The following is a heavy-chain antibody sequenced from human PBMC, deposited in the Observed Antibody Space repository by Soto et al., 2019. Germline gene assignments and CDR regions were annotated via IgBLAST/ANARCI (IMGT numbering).Heavy chain of an antibody. CDR3: ARDLVPYSSSRLPPYYYYMDV. V-gene: IGHV3-11*01. Sequence: GGSLRLSCAASGFTFSDYYMSWIRQAPGKGLEWVSYISSSGSTIYYADSVKGRFTISRDNAKNSLYLQMNSLRAEDTALYYCARDLVPYSSSRLPPYYYYMDVWGKGTTVTVSS. D-gene: IGHD6-13*01. CDR2: ISSSGSTI. CDR1: GFTFSDYY. J-gene: IGHJ6*03.